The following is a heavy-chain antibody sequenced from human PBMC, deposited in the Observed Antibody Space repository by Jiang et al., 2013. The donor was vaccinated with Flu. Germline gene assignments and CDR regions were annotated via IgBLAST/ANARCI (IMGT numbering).Heavy chain of an antibody. CDR3: ATGYSSSYYYPYFDY. V-gene: IGHV3-13*01. CDR2: IHSAGDT. J-gene: IGHJ4*02. Sequence: QLVESGGNLVQPGGSLRLSCAASGFTFSTYDMHWIRQAPGKGLEWVAGIHSAGDTYYAGSVKGRFTISRENAKNSVYLQMNSLRAGDTAVYYCATGYSSSYYYPYFDYWGQGTLVTVSS. CDR1: GFTFSTYD. D-gene: IGHD3-22*01.